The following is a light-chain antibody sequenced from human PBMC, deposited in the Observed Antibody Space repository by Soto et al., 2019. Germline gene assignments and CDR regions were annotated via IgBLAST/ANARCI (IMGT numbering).Light chain of an antibody. CDR2: WAS. V-gene: IGKV4-1*01. CDR3: QQFYSPPIT. J-gene: IGKJ5*01. Sequence: DIVMTQSPESLAVSLGARTTINCMSSQSVLYNSNNKSYLAWYQHKPGQPPRLLIYWASTRDSGVPDRFSGSGSGTDFTLTISSLQAEDVALYFCQQFYSPPITFGQGTRLEIK. CDR1: QSVLYNSNNKSY.